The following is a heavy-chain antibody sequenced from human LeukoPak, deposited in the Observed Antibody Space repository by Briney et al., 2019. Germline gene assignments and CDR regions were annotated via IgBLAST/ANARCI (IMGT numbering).Heavy chain of an antibody. D-gene: IGHD2-2*01. V-gene: IGHV4-30-2*01. CDR1: GGSISSGLYS. J-gene: IGHJ5*02. CDR3: ARLQYCSGTSCYWFDP. Sequence: SETLSLSCDVSGGSISSGLYSWSWIRQPLGKGLEWIGYIYRTGSIYYNPSLKSRVTISVDTSKNQFSLRLSSVTAADTAVYYCARLQYCSGTSCYWFDPWGQGTLVTVSS. CDR2: IYRTGSI.